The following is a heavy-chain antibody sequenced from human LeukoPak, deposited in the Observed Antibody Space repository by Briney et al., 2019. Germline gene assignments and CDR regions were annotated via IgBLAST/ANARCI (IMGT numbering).Heavy chain of an antibody. Sequence: SSETLSLTCTVSGGSITSYYWSWIRQPPGKGLEWIGYMYYRGSTNYNPPLKSRVTILVDTSKNQFSLKLSSVTAADTAVYYCARNGGSYSFDYWGQGTLVTVSS. D-gene: IGHD1-26*01. CDR2: MYYRGST. CDR3: ARNGGSYSFDY. J-gene: IGHJ4*02. CDR1: GGSITSYY. V-gene: IGHV4-59*01.